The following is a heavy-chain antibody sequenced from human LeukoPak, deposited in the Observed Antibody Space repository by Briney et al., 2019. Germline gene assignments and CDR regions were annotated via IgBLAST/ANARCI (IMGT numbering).Heavy chain of an antibody. V-gene: IGHV4-34*01. D-gene: IGHD2-2*01. CDR2: INHSGST. CDR1: GGSFSGYY. CDR3: ARERNIVVVPAAGYGMDV. Sequence: PSETLSLTCAVYGGSFSGYYWSWLRQPPGKGLEWLGEINHSGSTNYNPSLKSRVTISVDTSKNQFSLKLSSVTAAVTAVYYCARERNIVVVPAAGYGMDVWGQGTTVTVSS. J-gene: IGHJ6*02.